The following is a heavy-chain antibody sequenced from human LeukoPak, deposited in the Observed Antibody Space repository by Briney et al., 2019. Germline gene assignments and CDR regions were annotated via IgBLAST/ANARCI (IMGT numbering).Heavy chain of an antibody. D-gene: IGHD2-15*01. CDR2: FSCSGGST. V-gene: IGHV3-23*01. CDR1: GFTFSSYA. CDR3: ARGPYLGYCSGGSCNQFDY. Sequence: GGSLRLSCAASGFTFSSYAMNWVRQAPGKGLEWVSAFSCSGGSTYYADSVKGRFTISRDNSKNTLYLQMNSLRAEDTAVYYCARGPYLGYCSGGSCNQFDYWGQGTLVTVSS. J-gene: IGHJ4*02.